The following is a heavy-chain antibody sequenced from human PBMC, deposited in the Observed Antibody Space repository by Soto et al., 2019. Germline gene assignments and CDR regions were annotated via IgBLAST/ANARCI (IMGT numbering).Heavy chain of an antibody. CDR3: ARRRVVATSYGAFDS. J-gene: IGHJ3*02. Sequence: QLQLQESGPGLVKPSETLSLTCTVSGGSISSSSYYWGWIRQPPGKGLEWIGSIYYSGSTYYNPSLKSRVTISVDTSKNQFSLKLSSVTAADTTVYYGARRRVVATSYGAFDSWGQGTMVTVSS. CDR2: IYYSGST. V-gene: IGHV4-39*01. CDR1: GGSISSSSYY. D-gene: IGHD5-12*01.